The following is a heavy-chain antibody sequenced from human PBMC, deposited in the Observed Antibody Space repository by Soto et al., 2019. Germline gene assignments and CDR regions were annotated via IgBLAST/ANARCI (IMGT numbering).Heavy chain of an antibody. CDR2: VHNSRST. J-gene: IGHJ4*02. D-gene: IGHD6-19*01. V-gene: IGHV4-59*01. Sequence: QVQLQESGPGLVKPSETLSLSCTVYGDPISRYHWSCIRQPQGKGLQWIGYVHNSRSTSYNPSLKSRVTISIDTSRKQFSLRLRSVTAADTAVYYCTGDRNNRVWYKYWGQGTLVTVSS. CDR1: GDPISRYH. CDR3: TGDRNNRVWYKY.